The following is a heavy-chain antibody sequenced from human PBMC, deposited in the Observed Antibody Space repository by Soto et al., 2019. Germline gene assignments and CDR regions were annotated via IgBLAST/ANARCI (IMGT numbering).Heavy chain of an antibody. CDR1: GYTFSSYG. CDR3: ARDLPLEALDY. CDR2: ISTYNGHT. V-gene: IGHV1-18*01. J-gene: IGHJ4*02. Sequence: QVQLVQSGAEEKKPGASVKVSCKASGYTFSSYGISWVRQAPGQGLEWMGWISTYNGHTNYAQQFQGRVTLTTETSTRTAYMELRGLRSDDTAAYYCARDLPLEALDYWGQGTLVTVSS.